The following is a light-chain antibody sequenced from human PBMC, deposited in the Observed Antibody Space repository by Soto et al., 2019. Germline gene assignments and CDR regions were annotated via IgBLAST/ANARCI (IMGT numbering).Light chain of an antibody. CDR3: IQALQTPPWT. Sequence: DIVMTQSPLSLPVTPGEPASISCRSSQSLLHSNGYNYLDWYLQKPGQSPQLLIYLGSNRASGVPDRFRGSGSGTDFTLKISRVEAEDVGVYYCIQALQTPPWTFGQGTKVEIK. CDR2: LGS. V-gene: IGKV2-28*01. J-gene: IGKJ1*01. CDR1: QSLLHSNGYNY.